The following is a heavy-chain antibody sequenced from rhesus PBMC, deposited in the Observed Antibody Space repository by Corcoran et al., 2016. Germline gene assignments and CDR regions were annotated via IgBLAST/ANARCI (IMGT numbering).Heavy chain of an antibody. J-gene: IGHJ4*01. CDR2: ISRTGEII. CDR3: TRRDY. CDR1: GFTFSSYD. Sequence: EVQLVESGGALVQPGGSLRLSCAASGFTFSSYDRSWVRQARGEAWRALSSISRTGEIIYYTDSVKGRFTISRDNATNSVSLQMDSLKTEDPSIYYCTRRDYCGQGVLVTVSS. V-gene: IGHV3S4*01.